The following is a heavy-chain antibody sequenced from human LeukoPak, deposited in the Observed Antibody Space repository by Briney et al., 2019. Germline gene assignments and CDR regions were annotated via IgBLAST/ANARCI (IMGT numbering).Heavy chain of an antibody. Sequence: SVKVSCKASGGTFSSYAISWVRQAPGQGLEWMGGIIPIFGTANYAQKFQGRVTITTDGSTSTAYMEPSSLRSEDTAVYYCARDQKDWFDPWGQGTLVTVSS. CDR3: ARDQKDWFDP. V-gene: IGHV1-69*05. CDR2: IIPIFGTA. J-gene: IGHJ5*02. CDR1: GGTFSSYA.